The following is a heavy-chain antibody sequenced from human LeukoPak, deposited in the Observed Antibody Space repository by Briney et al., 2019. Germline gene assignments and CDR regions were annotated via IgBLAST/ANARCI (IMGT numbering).Heavy chain of an antibody. D-gene: IGHD1-26*01. CDR1: GGTFSSYA. CDR2: IIPIFGTA. V-gene: IGHV1-69*01. CDR3: AREVGHQYDY. Sequence: ASVKASCKASGGTFSSYAISWVRQAPGQGLEWMGGIIPIFGTANYAQKFQGRVTITADESTSTAYMELSSLRSEDTAVYYCAREVGHQYDYWGQGTLVTVSS. J-gene: IGHJ4*02.